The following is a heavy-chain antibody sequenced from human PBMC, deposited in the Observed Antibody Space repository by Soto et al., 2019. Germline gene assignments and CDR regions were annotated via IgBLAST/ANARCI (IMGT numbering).Heavy chain of an antibody. CDR3: AGRGVIYDYIWGSPDDY. CDR2: IYYSGST. V-gene: IGHV4-39*01. J-gene: IGHJ4*02. CDR1: GGSISSSSYY. Sequence: SETLSLTCTVSGGSISSSSYYWGWIRQPPGKGLEWIGSIYYSGSTYYNPSLKSRVTISVDTSKNQFSLKLSSVTAADTAVYYCAGRGVIYDYIWGSPDDYWGQGTLVTVSS. D-gene: IGHD3-16*01.